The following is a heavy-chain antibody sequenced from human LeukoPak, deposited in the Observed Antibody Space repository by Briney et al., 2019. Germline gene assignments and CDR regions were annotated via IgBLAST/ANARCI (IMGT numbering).Heavy chain of an antibody. J-gene: IGHJ2*01. Sequence: PGGSLRLSCAASGFTFSTYNMNWVRQAPGKGLEWVSSITSSSSYIYYADSVKGRFTISRDNAKNSLYLQMNSLRAEDTAVYYCARILTMDARGSYWYFDLWGRGTLVTVSS. CDR1: GFTFSTYN. D-gene: IGHD3-10*01. CDR2: ITSSSSYI. CDR3: ARILTMDARGSYWYFDL. V-gene: IGHV3-21*01.